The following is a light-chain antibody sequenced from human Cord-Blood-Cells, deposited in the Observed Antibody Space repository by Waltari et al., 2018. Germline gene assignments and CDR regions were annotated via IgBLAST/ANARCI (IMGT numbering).Light chain of an antibody. V-gene: IGKV3-11*01. Sequence: GRASQSVSSYLAWYQQKPGQDPRHLIYEGSNRATGIPARFSGSGSGTDFTITISSLEPEDFAVYYCQQRSNWPLTFGGGTKVEIK. J-gene: IGKJ4*01. CDR1: QSVSSY. CDR2: EGS. CDR3: QQRSNWPLT.